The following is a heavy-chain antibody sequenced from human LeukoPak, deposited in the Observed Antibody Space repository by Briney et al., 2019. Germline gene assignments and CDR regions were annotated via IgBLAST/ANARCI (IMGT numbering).Heavy chain of an antibody. Sequence: AAAVTVSCKASGYTFTSYGISWVRQAPGQGLEWMGWISAYNGNTNYAQKLQGRVTMTTDTSTSTAYLELRSLRCGDTAVYYCARVTTRITMIVVVITPGDYWGQGTLVTVSS. V-gene: IGHV1-18*01. CDR3: ARVTTRITMIVVVITPGDY. D-gene: IGHD3-22*01. CDR1: GYTFTSYG. J-gene: IGHJ4*02. CDR2: ISAYNGNT.